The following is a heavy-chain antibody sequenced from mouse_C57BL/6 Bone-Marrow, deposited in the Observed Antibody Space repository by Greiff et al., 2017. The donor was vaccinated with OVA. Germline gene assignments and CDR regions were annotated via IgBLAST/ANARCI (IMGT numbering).Heavy chain of an antibody. Sequence: VKLVESGPGLVAPSQSLSITCTVSGFSLTSYGVDWVRQSPGKGLEWLGVIWGVGSTNYNSALKSRLSISKDNSKSQVFLKMNSLQTDDTAMYYCARAANWGFAYWGQGTLVTVSA. V-gene: IGHV2-6*01. CDR3: ARAANWGFAY. D-gene: IGHD4-1*01. J-gene: IGHJ3*01. CDR1: GFSLTSYG. CDR2: IWGVGST.